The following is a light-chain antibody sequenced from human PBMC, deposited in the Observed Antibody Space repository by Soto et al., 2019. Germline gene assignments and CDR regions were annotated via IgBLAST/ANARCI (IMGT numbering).Light chain of an antibody. V-gene: IGKV3-20*01. CDR1: QSVPSSC. J-gene: IGKJ4*01. Sequence: ESVLKQSPGTMSLSPGERAALSCRASQSVPSSCLAWYQQKPGQAPRLLIYDASSRATGIPDRFSGSESGTDFTLTISRLEPEDFAVYYCHQYGSSPLTFGGGTKVGIK. CDR2: DAS. CDR3: HQYGSSPLT.